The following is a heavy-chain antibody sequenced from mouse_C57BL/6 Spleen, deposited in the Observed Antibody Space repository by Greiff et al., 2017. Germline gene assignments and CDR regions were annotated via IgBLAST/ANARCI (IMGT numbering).Heavy chain of an antibody. D-gene: IGHD2-3*01. CDR3: ARGYDGYYNAMDY. V-gene: IGHV1-50*01. CDR2: IDPSDSYT. J-gene: IGHJ4*01. CDR1: GYTFTSYW. Sequence: QVQLQQPGAELVKPGASVKLSCKASGYTFTSYWMQWVKQRPGQGLEWIGEIDPSDSYTNYNQKFKGKATLTVDTSSSTAYMQLSSLTSEDSAVYYCARGYDGYYNAMDYWGQGTSVTVSS.